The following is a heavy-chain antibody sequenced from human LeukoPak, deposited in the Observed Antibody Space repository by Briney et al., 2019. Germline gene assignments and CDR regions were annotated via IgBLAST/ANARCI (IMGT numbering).Heavy chain of an antibody. CDR3: ATVSVAGIEDRFDP. CDR1: GYTLTELS. Sequence: ASVKVSCKVSGYTLTELSMHWVRQAPGKGLEWMGGFDPEDGETIYAQKFQGRVTMTEDTSTDTAYMELSSLRSEDTAVYYCATVSVAGIEDRFDPWGQGTLVTVSS. J-gene: IGHJ5*02. D-gene: IGHD6-19*01. V-gene: IGHV1-24*01. CDR2: FDPEDGET.